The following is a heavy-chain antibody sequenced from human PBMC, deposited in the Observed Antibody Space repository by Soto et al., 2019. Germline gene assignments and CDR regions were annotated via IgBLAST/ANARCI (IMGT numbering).Heavy chain of an antibody. J-gene: IGHJ6*02. Sequence: PGESLKISCKGSGYSFTSYWIGWVRQMPGKGLEWMGIIYPGDSDTRYSPSFQGQVTISADKSISTAYLQWSSLKASDTAMYYCARPSGSYYADYYYYGMDVWGQGTTVTVSS. CDR3: ARPSGSYYADYYYYGMDV. CDR1: GYSFTSYW. V-gene: IGHV5-51*01. D-gene: IGHD1-26*01. CDR2: IYPGDSDT.